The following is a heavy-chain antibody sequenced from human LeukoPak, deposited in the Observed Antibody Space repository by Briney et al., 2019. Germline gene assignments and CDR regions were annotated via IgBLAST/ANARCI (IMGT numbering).Heavy chain of an antibody. D-gene: IGHD3-22*01. CDR1: GFTFDDYA. V-gene: IGHV3-9*01. J-gene: IGHJ4*02. CDR3: AKASRTGYYQPFDY. CDR2: ISWNTGTI. Sequence: QPGGSLRLSCIASGFTFDDYAMHWVRQAPGKGLEWVSGISWNTGTIGYADSVKGRFTISRDNAKKSLYLQMNSLGVGDTALYYCAKASRTGYYQPFDYWGQGTLVTVSS.